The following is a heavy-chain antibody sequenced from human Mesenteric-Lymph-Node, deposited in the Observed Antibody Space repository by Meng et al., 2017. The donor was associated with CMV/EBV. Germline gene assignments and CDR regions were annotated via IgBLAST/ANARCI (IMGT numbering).Heavy chain of an antibody. CDR1: GFTFSSYA. D-gene: IGHD6-19*01. CDR2: IYSGGSST. J-gene: IGHJ6*02. V-gene: IGHV3-23*03. Sequence: LSLTCAASGFTFSSYAMSWVRQAPGKGLEWVSVIYSGGSSTYYADSVKGRFTISRDNSKNTMYLQMNSLRAEDTAVYYCARGDSSANGDYYYGMDVWGQGTSVTVSS. CDR3: ARGDSSANGDYYYGMDV.